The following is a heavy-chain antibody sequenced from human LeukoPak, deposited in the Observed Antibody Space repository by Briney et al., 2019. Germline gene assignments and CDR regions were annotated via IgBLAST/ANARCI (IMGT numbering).Heavy chain of an antibody. J-gene: IGHJ6*02. CDR1: GYPFTSYG. V-gene: IGHV1-18*01. CDR2: ISAYNHNT. Sequence: VASVKVSCKASGYPFTSYGITWVRQAPGQGLEWMGWISAYNHNTNYAQKLQGRVTVTTDTSTSTAYIELRSLRSDDTAVYYCARMSLVRYYGMDVWGQGTTVTVSS. CDR3: ARMSLVRYYGMDV. D-gene: IGHD2-21*01.